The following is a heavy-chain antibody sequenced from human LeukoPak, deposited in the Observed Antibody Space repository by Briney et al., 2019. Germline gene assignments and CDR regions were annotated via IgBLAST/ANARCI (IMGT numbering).Heavy chain of an antibody. CDR2: IYYSGST. V-gene: IGHV4-39*07. Sequence: PSETLSLTCTVSGGSISSGSYYWGWIRQPPGKGLEWIGSIYYSGSTYYNPSLKSRVTISVDTSKNQFSLKLSSVTAADTAVYYCARDTAMVTGYFQHWGQGTLVTVSS. CDR1: GGSISSGSYY. J-gene: IGHJ1*01. D-gene: IGHD5-18*01. CDR3: ARDTAMVTGYFQH.